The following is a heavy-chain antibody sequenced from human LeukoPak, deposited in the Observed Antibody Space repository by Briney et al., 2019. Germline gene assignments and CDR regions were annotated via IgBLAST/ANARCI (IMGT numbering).Heavy chain of an antibody. D-gene: IGHD3-22*01. CDR1: GYSFVGYG. Sequence: ASVKVSCKASGYSFVGYGITWVRQAPGQGLEWMGWFNPESGNTNYAQKVQGRVTMTADTSTSTSYMELRSLRSDDTAVYYCARGGYYDSSGYYPDPFDYWGQGTLVTVSS. J-gene: IGHJ4*02. CDR2: FNPESGNT. CDR3: ARGGYYDSSGYYPDPFDY. V-gene: IGHV1-18*01.